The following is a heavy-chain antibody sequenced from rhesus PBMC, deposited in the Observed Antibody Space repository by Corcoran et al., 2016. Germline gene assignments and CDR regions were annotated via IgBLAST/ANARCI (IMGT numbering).Heavy chain of an antibody. D-gene: IGHD3-3*01. CDR1: GGSISSSY. CDR3: ARGLQYLDWIIDY. CDR2: IYGRGSST. J-gene: IGHJ4*01. Sequence: QLQLQESGPGLVKPSETLSVTCAVSGGSISSSYWSWIRQAPGKGLGWIGYIYGRGSSTYYNPSLKSRVTLSVDTSKNQLSLKLSSVTAADTAVYYCARGLQYLDWIIDYWGQGVLVTVSS. V-gene: IGHV4-169*01.